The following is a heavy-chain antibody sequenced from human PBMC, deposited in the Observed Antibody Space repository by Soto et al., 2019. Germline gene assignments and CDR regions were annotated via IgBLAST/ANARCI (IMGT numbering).Heavy chain of an antibody. CDR3: ASIPQSSSGYDYNWFDL. D-gene: IGHD5-12*01. CDR2: IIPILGIA. Sequence: QVQLVQSGAEVKKPGSSVKVSCKASGGTFSSYTISWVRQAPGQGLEWMGRIIPILGIANYAQKFQGRVTITADKSTSTAYMELSSLRSEDTAVYYCASIPQSSSGYDYNWFDLWGQGTLVTVSS. V-gene: IGHV1-69*02. CDR1: GGTFSSYT. J-gene: IGHJ5*02.